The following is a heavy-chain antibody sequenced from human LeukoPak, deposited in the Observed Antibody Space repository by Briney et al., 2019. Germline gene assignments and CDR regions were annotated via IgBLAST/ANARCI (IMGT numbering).Heavy chain of an antibody. CDR3: AIDRITIFGVVLDY. J-gene: IGHJ4*02. CDR1: GYSISSGYY. V-gene: IGHV4-38-2*02. CDR2: IYHSGST. Sequence: PSETLSLTCTVSGYSISSGYYWGWIRPPPGKGLEWIGSIYHSGSTYYNPSLKSRVTISVDTSKNQFSLKLSSVTAADTAVYYCAIDRITIFGVVLDYWGQGTLVTVSS. D-gene: IGHD3-3*01.